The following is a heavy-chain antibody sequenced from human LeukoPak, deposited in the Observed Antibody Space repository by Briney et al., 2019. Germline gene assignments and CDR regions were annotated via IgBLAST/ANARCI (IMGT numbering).Heavy chain of an antibody. Sequence: GGSLRLSCVASGFTFSSYWMHWVRQAPVEGLVWVSRINSDGSTTTYADSVKGRFTISRDNAKNTLYLQMNSLRVEDTAVYYCARSTTHPYYNYMDVWGKGTTVTLSS. J-gene: IGHJ6*03. V-gene: IGHV3-74*01. CDR1: GFTFSSYW. CDR2: INSDGSTT. D-gene: IGHD4-17*01. CDR3: ARSTTHPYYNYMDV.